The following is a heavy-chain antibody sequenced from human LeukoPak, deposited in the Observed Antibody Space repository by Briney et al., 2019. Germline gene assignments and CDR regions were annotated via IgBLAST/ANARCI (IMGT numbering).Heavy chain of an antibody. J-gene: IGHJ4*02. V-gene: IGHV4-30-4*01. Sequence: TSQTLSLTCTVSGGSISSGDYYWSWIRQPPGKGLEWLGYIYYSGSTYYNPSLKSRVTISVDTSKNQFSLKLSSVTAADTAVYYCATETLGIDQPRSDYWGQGTLVTVSS. CDR3: ATETLGIDQPRSDY. CDR2: IYYSGST. CDR1: GGSISSGDYY.